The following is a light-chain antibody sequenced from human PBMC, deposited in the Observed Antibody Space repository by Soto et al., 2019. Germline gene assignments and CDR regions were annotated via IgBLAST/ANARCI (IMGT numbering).Light chain of an antibody. CDR1: SSDVGGYNY. Sequence: QSALTQPPSASGSPGQSVAISCTGTSSDVGGYNYVSWYQQHPGKAPKLMIYEVNKRPSGVPDRFSGSKSGNTASLTVSGLQAEDEAAYYCSSSAGSSNVFGTGTKLTVL. CDR3: SSSAGSSNV. V-gene: IGLV2-8*01. CDR2: EVN. J-gene: IGLJ6*01.